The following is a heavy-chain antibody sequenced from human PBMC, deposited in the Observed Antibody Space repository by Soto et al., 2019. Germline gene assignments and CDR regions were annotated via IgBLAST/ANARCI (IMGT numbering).Heavy chain of an antibody. J-gene: IGHJ6*02. V-gene: IGHV1-18*04. CDR3: ARGSIVVVPAAIVFGYYYGMDV. D-gene: IGHD2-2*01. Sequence: ASEKVSCKASGYTFTKYGIRWLRQAPGQGLEWMGWICAYKGNTTFAQKLQDRVTMTTDTSTSTAYMELMSLRPDDTAVYYCARGSIVVVPAAIVFGYYYGMDVWGQGTTVTVSS. CDR2: ICAYKGNT. CDR1: GYTFTKYG.